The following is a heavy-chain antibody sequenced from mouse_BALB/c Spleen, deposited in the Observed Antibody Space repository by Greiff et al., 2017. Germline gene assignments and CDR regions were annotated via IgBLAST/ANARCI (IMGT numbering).Heavy chain of an antibody. J-gene: IGHJ2*01. CDR3: TRGFDY. CDR2: IDPSDSYT. Sequence: VKLQESGAELVKPGASVKMSCKASGYTFTSYWMYWVKQRPGQGLEWIGVIDPSDSYTSYNQKFKGKATLTVDTSSSTAYMQLSSLTSEDSAVYYCTRGFDYWGQGTTLTVSS. CDR1: GYTFTSYW. V-gene: IGHV1S127*01.